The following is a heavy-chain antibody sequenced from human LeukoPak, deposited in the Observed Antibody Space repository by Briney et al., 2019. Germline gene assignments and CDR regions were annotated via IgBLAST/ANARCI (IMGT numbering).Heavy chain of an antibody. CDR3: AKDEDTAMKFDY. J-gene: IGHJ4*02. CDR1: GFTFSSYG. Sequence: GGSLRLSCAASGFTFSSYGMHWVRQAPGKGLEWVAFIRYDGSNKYYADSVKGRFTISRDNSKNTLYLQMNSLRAEDTAVYYCAKDEDTAMKFDYWGQGTLATVSS. D-gene: IGHD5-18*01. V-gene: IGHV3-30*02. CDR2: IRYDGSNK.